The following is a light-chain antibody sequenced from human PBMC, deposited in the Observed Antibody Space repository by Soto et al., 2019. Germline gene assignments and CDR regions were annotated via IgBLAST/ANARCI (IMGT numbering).Light chain of an antibody. CDR2: DVS. CDR1: SSDVGGYNY. V-gene: IGLV2-14*01. J-gene: IGLJ2*01. Sequence: QSALTQPASVSGSPGQSITISCTGTSSDVGGYNYVSWYQQHPGKAPKLMIYDVSNRPSGVSNRFSGSMSGNTASLTISGLQADDEADYYCSSYTSSSTLGVFGGGTKLTVL. CDR3: SSYTSSSTLGV.